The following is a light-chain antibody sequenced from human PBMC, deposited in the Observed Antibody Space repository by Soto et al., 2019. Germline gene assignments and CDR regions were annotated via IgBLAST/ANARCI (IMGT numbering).Light chain of an antibody. V-gene: IGLV2-14*01. CDR1: SSDVGDYNY. Sequence: QSALTQPASVSGSPGQSITISCTGTSSDVGDYNYVSWYQHHPGKPPKLMIYDVSNRPSGVSNRFSGSKSGNTASLTISGLQAEDEADYYCSSYTSSSTYVFGTGTKVTVL. J-gene: IGLJ1*01. CDR2: DVS. CDR3: SSYTSSSTYV.